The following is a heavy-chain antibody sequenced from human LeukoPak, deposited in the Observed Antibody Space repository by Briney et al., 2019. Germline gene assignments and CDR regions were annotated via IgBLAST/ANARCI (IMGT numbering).Heavy chain of an antibody. CDR1: GFTFGDHG. J-gene: IGHJ4*02. CDR3: SRGVIVGAAYFDY. D-gene: IGHD1-26*01. CDR2: IKTKTYGGTT. V-gene: IGHV3-49*03. Sequence: PGGSLRLSCTTSGFTFGDHGVSWFRQAPGKGPEWISFIKTKTYGGTTEYAASVKGRFTISRDDSTGIAHLQMDSLKPEDTAVYYCSRGVIVGAAYFDYWGQGTLVTVSS.